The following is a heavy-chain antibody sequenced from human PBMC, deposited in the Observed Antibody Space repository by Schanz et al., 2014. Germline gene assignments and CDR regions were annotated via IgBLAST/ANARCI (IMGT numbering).Heavy chain of an antibody. CDR1: GFTVSAYS. CDR3: AKVRGDERGAFDS. D-gene: IGHD4-17*01. J-gene: IGHJ4*02. V-gene: IGHV3-21*02. CDR2: ISSSGGHI. Sequence: EVQLVESGGGLVKPWGSLRLSCAASGFTVSAYSANWVRQAPGKGLEWVSSISSSGGHIYYADSVKGRFTITRDIAKNSLYLQIDSLRVDGTAIYFCAKVRGDERGAFDSWGQGTLVTVSS.